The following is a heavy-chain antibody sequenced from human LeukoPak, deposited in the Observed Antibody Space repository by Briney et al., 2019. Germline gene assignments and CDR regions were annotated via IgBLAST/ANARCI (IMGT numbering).Heavy chain of an antibody. CDR2: IRSDGSNK. Sequence: GGSLRLSCAASGFTFSSYGIYWIRQVPGKGPEWVAFIRSDGSNKDYADSVKGRFTISRDNSKNTLYLQMNSLRAEDTAVYYCAIDGAWGAGYMDVWGKGTTVTVSS. V-gene: IGHV3-30*02. CDR3: AIDGAWGAGYMDV. J-gene: IGHJ6*03. D-gene: IGHD1-26*01. CDR1: GFTFSSYG.